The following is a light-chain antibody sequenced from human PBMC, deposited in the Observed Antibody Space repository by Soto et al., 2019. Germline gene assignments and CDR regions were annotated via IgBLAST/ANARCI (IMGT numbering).Light chain of an antibody. J-gene: IGKJ2*01. CDR3: MQGTHWPYT. Sequence: DVVMTQSPLSLPVTLGQPASISCRSSQSLVYSDGITYLNWFQQRPDQSPRRLIYSISNRDSGVPDRFSGSGSGTDFTLKISRVEAEDVGLYYCMQGTHWPYTFGQGTKLEIK. CDR2: SIS. CDR1: QSLVYSDGITY. V-gene: IGKV2-30*01.